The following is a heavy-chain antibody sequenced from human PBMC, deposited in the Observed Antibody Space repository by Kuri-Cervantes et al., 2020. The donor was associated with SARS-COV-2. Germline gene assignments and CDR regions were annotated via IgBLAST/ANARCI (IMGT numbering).Heavy chain of an antibody. CDR3: AKDRGAYQNALAY. CDR1: GFTFSNAW. Sequence: GESLKISCAASGFTFSNAWMSWVRQTPGKGLDWVAFIRYDGNSKFYADSVKGRFTISRDNSRNTLFLQMSGLKSEDTSIYYCAKDRGAYQNALAYWGQGTLVTVSS. CDR2: IRYDGNSK. D-gene: IGHD1-26*01. V-gene: IGHV3-30*02. J-gene: IGHJ4*02.